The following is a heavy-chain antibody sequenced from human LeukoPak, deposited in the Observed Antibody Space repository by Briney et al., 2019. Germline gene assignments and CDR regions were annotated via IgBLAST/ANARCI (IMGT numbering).Heavy chain of an antibody. CDR2: IYYSGST. J-gene: IGHJ6*03. D-gene: IGHD2-2*01. V-gene: IGHV4-59*01. CDR3: ARGHGVVVPAATKVAVRPYYYYMDV. CDR1: GGSISGYY. Sequence: SETLSLTCTVSGGSISGYYWSWSRQPPGKGLEWIGYIYYSGSTNYNPSLKSRVTISVDTSKNQFSLKLSSVTAADTAVYYCARGHGVVVPAATKVAVRPYYYYMDVWGKGTTVTVSS.